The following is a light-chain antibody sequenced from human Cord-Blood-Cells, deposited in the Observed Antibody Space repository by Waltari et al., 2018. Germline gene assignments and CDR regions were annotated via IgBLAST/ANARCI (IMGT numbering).Light chain of an antibody. CDR3: AAWDDSLSGWV. J-gene: IGLJ3*02. CDR2: RNN. CDR1: SSXIGSNY. V-gene: IGLV1-47*01. Sequence: QSVLTQPPSASGTPGQRVTISCXGSSSXIGSNYVYWYQQLPGTAPKLLIYRNNQRPSGVPDRFSGSKSGTSASLAISGLRSEDEADYYCAAWDDSLSGWVFGGGTKLTVL.